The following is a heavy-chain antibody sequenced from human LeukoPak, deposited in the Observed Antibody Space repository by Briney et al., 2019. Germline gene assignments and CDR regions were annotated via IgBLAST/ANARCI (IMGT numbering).Heavy chain of an antibody. J-gene: IGHJ6*02. V-gene: IGHV3-23*01. CDR2: IGGSGSDT. CDR3: AKTLRDLEWLTGELDV. Sequence: GGSLRLSCAASGFSFDNYAMSWVRQTPGKGLEWVSAIGGSGSDTSYTDSVKGRFTISRDNSKSTLYLQMNSLRAEDTAVYHCAKTLRDLEWLTGELDVCGQGTAVTVSS. CDR1: GFSFDNYA. D-gene: IGHD3-3*01.